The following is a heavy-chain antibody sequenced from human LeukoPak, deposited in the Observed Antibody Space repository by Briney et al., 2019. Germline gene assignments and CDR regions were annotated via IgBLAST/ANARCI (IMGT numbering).Heavy chain of an antibody. CDR3: ARGWSWYDSSGYYSDAFDI. D-gene: IGHD3-22*01. CDR2: ISSSGINI. Sequence: TGGSLRLSCAASGFIFSSYAMSWVRQAPGKGLEWVSYISSSGINIYYADSLKGRFTISRDNAKNSLYLQMNSLRVEDTAVYYCARGWSWYDSSGYYSDAFDIWGQGTMVTVST. CDR1: GFIFSSYA. V-gene: IGHV3-48*03. J-gene: IGHJ3*02.